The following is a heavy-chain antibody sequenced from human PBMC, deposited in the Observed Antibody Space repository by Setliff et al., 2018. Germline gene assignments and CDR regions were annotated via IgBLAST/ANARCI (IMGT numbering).Heavy chain of an antibody. CDR2: INPNSGGT. D-gene: IGHD1-26*01. CDR3: ARGHGSYYYYMDV. Sequence: ASVKVSCKASGYTFTGYYMHWVRQAPGQGLEWMGRINPNSGGTNYAQRFQGRVTMTRDTSISTAYMELSRLRSDDTAVYYCARGHGSYYYYMDVWGKGTTVTVSS. CDR1: GYTFTGYY. J-gene: IGHJ6*03. V-gene: IGHV1-2*06.